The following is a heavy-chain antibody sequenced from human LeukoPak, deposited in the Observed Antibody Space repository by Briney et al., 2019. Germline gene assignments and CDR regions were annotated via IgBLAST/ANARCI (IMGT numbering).Heavy chain of an antibody. CDR3: ARDQRYYDSSGYPEDGFDV. CDR2: IYHSGST. CDR1: GASINSSNW. Sequence: SETLSLTCAVSGASINSSNWWSWVRQSPGKGLEWIGEIYHSGSTNYNPSLKSRVTISVDKSKNQFSLKVTSVTAADTAMYYCARDQRYYDSSGYPEDGFDVWGQGTMVTVSS. D-gene: IGHD3-22*01. V-gene: IGHV4-4*02. J-gene: IGHJ3*01.